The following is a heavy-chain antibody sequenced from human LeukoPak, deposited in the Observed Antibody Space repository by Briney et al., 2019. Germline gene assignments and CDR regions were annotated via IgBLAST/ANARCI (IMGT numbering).Heavy chain of an antibody. J-gene: IGHJ4*02. V-gene: IGHV4-34*01. D-gene: IGHD2-2*01. Sequence: SETLSLTCAVYDGSFSGYYWSWIRQPPGKGLEWIGEINHSGSTNYNPSLKSRVTISVDTSKNQFSLKLSSVTAADTAVYYCARGGARYCSSTSCPLLDYWGQGTLVTVSS. CDR3: ARGGARYCSSTSCPLLDY. CDR1: DGSFSGYY. CDR2: INHSGST.